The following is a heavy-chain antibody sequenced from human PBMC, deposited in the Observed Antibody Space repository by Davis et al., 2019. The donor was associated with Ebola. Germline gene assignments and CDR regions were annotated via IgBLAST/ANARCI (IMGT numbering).Heavy chain of an antibody. J-gene: IGHJ4*02. CDR3: ARVSGSYLPIAY. CDR1: GFTSSSYW. Sequence: GGSLRLSCAASGFTSSSYWMSWVRQAPGKGLEWVANIKQDGSEKYYVDSVKGRFTISRDNAKNSLYLQMNSLRAEDTAVYYCARVSGSYLPIAYWGQGTLVTVSS. V-gene: IGHV3-7*01. CDR2: IKQDGSEK. D-gene: IGHD1-26*01.